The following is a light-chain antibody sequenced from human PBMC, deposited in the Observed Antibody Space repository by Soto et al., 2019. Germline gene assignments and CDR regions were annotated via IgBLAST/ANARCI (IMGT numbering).Light chain of an antibody. CDR1: QSVSRNF. CDR2: GPS. CDR3: QVYGSSPRFT. Sequence: EIVLTQSPGTLSLSPGEGATLSCRASQSVSRNFLAWYQQKPGQAPRLLIYGPSIRAPDIPYRFTGGGSGTDFTLTISRLEPEDFAVYYCQVYGSSPRFTFGPGTKVDIK. V-gene: IGKV3-20*01. J-gene: IGKJ3*01.